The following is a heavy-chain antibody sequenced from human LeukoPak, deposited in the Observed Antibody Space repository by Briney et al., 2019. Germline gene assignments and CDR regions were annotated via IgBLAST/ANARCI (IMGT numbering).Heavy chain of an antibody. D-gene: IGHD4-17*01. J-gene: IGHJ6*02. CDR1: GFTFSSYA. Sequence: GRSLRLSCAASGFTFSSYAMHWVRQAPGKGLEWVAVISYDGSNKYYADSVKGRLTISRDNSKNTLYLQMNSLRAEDTAVYYCAREYGDYGNQPSHYYYYYGMDVWGQGTTVTVSS. CDR2: ISYDGSNK. CDR3: AREYGDYGNQPSHYYYYYGMDV. V-gene: IGHV3-30-3*01.